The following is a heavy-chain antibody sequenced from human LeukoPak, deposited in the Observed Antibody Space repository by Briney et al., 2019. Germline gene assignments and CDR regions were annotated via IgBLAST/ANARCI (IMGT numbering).Heavy chain of an antibody. CDR1: GFTFSSYN. J-gene: IGHJ4*02. CDR2: ISHGSTRI. V-gene: IGHV3-48*01. Sequence: GGSLRLSCAASGFTFSSYNMNWVRQAPGKGLEWVSYISHGSTRIFYADSVEGRFTLSRDDAKNSLYLQMNSLRVEDTAVYYCAGDCGSGVGGTWYYYDSSGYSPYYFDYWGQGTLVTVSS. CDR3: AGDCGSGVGGTWYYYDSSGYSPYYFDY. D-gene: IGHD3-22*01.